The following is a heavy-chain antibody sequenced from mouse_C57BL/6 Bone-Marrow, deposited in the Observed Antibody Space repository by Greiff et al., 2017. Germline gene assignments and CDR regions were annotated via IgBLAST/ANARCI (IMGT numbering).Heavy chain of an antibody. CDR3: ASSSGTPYGYFDV. CDR1: GYTFTSYW. CDR2: IHPNSGST. D-gene: IGHD4-1*01. V-gene: IGHV1-64*01. J-gene: IGHJ1*03. Sequence: QVQLQQPGAELVKPGASVKLSCKASGYTFTSYWMHWVKQRPGQGLEWIGMIHPNSGSTNYNEKFKSKATLTVDKSSSTAYMQLSSLTSEDSAVXYCASSSGTPYGYFDVWGTGTTVTVSS.